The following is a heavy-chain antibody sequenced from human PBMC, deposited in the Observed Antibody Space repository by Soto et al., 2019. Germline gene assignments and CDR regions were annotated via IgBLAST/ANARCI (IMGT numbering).Heavy chain of an antibody. J-gene: IGHJ4*01. Sequence: QVQLQESGPGLVKPSQTLSLTCTFSGASISSADYYWSWIRQPPGKGLEWIGYFHSSGATYKCPSLKSRVTISVDTSTNQISLKLDSVTAADTAIYYCASIWFGDFDYWGHGTLVTISS. CDR3: ASIWFGDFDY. D-gene: IGHD3-10*01. CDR1: GASISSADYY. CDR2: FHSSGAT. V-gene: IGHV4-30-4*01.